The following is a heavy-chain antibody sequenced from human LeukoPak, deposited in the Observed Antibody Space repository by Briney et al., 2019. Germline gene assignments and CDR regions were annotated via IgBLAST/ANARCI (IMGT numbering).Heavy chain of an antibody. CDR2: IYYSGST. J-gene: IGHJ4*02. D-gene: IGHD3-22*01. V-gene: IGHV4-39*07. Sequence: PSETLSLTCTVSGGSISSSSYYWGWIRQPPGKGLEWIGSIYYSGSTYYNPSLKSRVTISVDTSKNQFSLKLSSVTAADTAVYYCARATNNYDIPYWGQGTLVTVSA. CDR1: GGSISSSSYY. CDR3: ARATNNYDIPY.